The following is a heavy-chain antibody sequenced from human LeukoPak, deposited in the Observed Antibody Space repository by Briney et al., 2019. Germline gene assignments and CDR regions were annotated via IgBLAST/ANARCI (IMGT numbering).Heavy chain of an antibody. CDR3: AREITVTTGWFDP. Sequence: SGGSLRLSCAASGFTFSSYWMSWVRQARGKGLEWVANIKQDGSEKYYVDSVKGRFTISRDNAKNSLYLQMNSLRAEDTAVYYCAREITVTTGWFDPWGQGTLVTVSS. CDR2: IKQDGSEK. V-gene: IGHV3-7*01. J-gene: IGHJ5*02. D-gene: IGHD4-17*01. CDR1: GFTFSSYW.